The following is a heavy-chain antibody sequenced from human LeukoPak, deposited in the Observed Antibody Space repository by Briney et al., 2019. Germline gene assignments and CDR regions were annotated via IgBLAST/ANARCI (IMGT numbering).Heavy chain of an antibody. V-gene: IGHV3-33*01. CDR3: ARDSSGWFDP. CDR1: GFTFSSYG. Sequence: GGSLRLSCAASGFTFSSYGMHWVRQAPGKGLEWVAAIWYDGSNKYYADSVKGRFTISRDNSKNTLYLQMNSLRAEDTAVYYCARDSSGWFDPWGQGTLVTVSS. D-gene: IGHD3-22*01. J-gene: IGHJ5*02. CDR2: IWYDGSNK.